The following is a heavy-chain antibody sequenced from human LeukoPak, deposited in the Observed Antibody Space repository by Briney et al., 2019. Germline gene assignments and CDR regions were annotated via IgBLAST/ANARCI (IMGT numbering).Heavy chain of an antibody. Sequence: PGGSLRLSCAASGFTFSSYAMSWVRQAPGKGLEWVSAISGSGGSTYYADSVKGRFTISRDNSKNTLYLQMNSLRAEDTAVYYCAKDIIAEEPYSSSYGFDYWGQGTLVTVSS. D-gene: IGHD6-6*01. J-gene: IGHJ4*02. CDR2: ISGSGGST. CDR1: GFTFSSYA. V-gene: IGHV3-23*01. CDR3: AKDIIAEEPYSSSYGFDY.